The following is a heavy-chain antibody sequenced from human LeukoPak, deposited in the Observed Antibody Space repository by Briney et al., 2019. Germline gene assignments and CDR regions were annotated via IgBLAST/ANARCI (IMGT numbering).Heavy chain of an antibody. V-gene: IGHV1-18*01. Sequence: GASVKVSCKASGYTFTSYGISWVRQAPGQGLEWMGWISGYNGNTNYVQKLQGRVTMTTDTPTSTAYMELRSLRSDDTAVYYCARGSTARYYYDSSGYYRGAFDYWGQGTLVTVSS. CDR2: ISGYNGNT. CDR3: ARGSTARYYYDSSGYYRGAFDY. J-gene: IGHJ4*02. CDR1: GYTFTSYG. D-gene: IGHD3-22*01.